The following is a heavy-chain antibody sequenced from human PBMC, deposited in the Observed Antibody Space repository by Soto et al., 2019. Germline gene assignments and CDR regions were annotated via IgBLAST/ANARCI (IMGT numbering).Heavy chain of an antibody. D-gene: IGHD3-9*01. CDR3: AAVPDILTGYPYYYYSMDV. CDR2: IVVGSGHT. Sequence: ASVKVSCKASGFTFTSSAVQWVRQARGQRLEWIGWIVVGSGHTNYAQKFQERVTITRDMSTSTAYMELSSLRSEDTAVYYCAAVPDILTGYPYYYYSMDVWGQGTTVTSP. J-gene: IGHJ6*02. V-gene: IGHV1-58*01. CDR1: GFTFTSSA.